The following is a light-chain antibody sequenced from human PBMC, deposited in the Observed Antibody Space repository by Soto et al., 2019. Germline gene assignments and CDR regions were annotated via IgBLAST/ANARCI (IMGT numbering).Light chain of an antibody. J-gene: IGLJ2*01. CDR2: YDS. Sequence: SYELTQPPSVSVAPGKTARITCGGNNIGSKSVNWYQQKPGQAPVLVIYYDSDRPSGIPERFSGSNSGNTATLTITRVEAGDDADYYCQVWDITSHHVVFGGGTQLTVL. V-gene: IGLV3-21*04. CDR3: QVWDITSHHVV. CDR1: NIGSKS.